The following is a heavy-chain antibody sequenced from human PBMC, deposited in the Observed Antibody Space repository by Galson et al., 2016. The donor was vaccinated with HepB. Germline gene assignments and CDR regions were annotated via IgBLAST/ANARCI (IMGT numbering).Heavy chain of an antibody. V-gene: IGHV1-2*02. D-gene: IGHD3-3*01. Sequence: SVKVSCKASGYTFTGYYLHWVRQAPGQGLEWMGWINPKNGYTNFAQKFQGRVTMTRDTSINTAYMELRRLKSDDTAMYYCAREGDSWSGYYTWFDSWGQGTLV. CDR3: AREGDSWSGYYTWFDS. CDR2: INPKNGYT. J-gene: IGHJ5*01. CDR1: GYTFTGYY.